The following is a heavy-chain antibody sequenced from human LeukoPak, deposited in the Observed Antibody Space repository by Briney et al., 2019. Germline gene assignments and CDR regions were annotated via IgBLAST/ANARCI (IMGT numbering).Heavy chain of an antibody. CDR2: ISDSGSTG. Sequence: PGGSLRLSCAASGFTFSHYEMNWVRQAPGKGLEWVAYISDSGSTGYYADSVKGRFTISRDNAKNSLYLQMNSLRAEDTAVYYCARSGYYYDSSGYYLYYYYMDVWGKGTTVTVSS. CDR1: GFTFSHYE. V-gene: IGHV3-48*03. D-gene: IGHD3-22*01. CDR3: ARSGYYYDSSGYYLYYYYMDV. J-gene: IGHJ6*03.